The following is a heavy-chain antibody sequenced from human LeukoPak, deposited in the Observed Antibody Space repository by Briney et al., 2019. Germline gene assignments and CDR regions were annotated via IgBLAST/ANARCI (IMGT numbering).Heavy chain of an antibody. Sequence: SVKVSCKASGGTFSSYAISWVRQAPGQGLGWMGGIIPIFGTANYAQKFQGRVTITADESTSTDYMELSRLRSEDTAVDYCAPLEGYSSGYYYLGNWGQGTLVTVSS. J-gene: IGHJ4*02. CDR3: APLEGYSSGYYYLGN. D-gene: IGHD3-22*01. V-gene: IGHV1-69*13. CDR2: IIPIFGTA. CDR1: GGTFSSYA.